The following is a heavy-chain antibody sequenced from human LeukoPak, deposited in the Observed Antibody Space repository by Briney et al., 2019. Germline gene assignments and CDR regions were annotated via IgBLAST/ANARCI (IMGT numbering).Heavy chain of an antibody. Sequence: PGGSLRLSCAASGFTFSSYAMHWVRQAPGKGLEWVAVISYDGSNKYYADSVKGRFTISRDNSKNTLYLQMNSLRAEDTAVYYCARSMAVAGALTRYGMDVWGQGTTVTVTS. CDR1: GFTFSSYA. CDR2: ISYDGSNK. V-gene: IGHV3-30-3*01. CDR3: ARSMAVAGALTRYGMDV. D-gene: IGHD6-19*01. J-gene: IGHJ6*02.